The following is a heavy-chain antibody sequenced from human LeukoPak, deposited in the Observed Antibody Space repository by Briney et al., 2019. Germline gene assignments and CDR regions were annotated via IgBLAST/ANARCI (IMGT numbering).Heavy chain of an antibody. J-gene: IGHJ5*02. CDR2: IYYSGST. V-gene: IGHV4-31*03. CDR1: GGSISSGGYY. CDR3: VRARRANWSDP. Sequence: SQTLSLTCTVSGGSISSGGYYWSWIRQHPGKGLEWIGYIYYSGSTYYNPSLKSRVTISADTSKNQFSLKLSSVTAADTAVYYCVRARRANWSDPWGQGTLVTVSS.